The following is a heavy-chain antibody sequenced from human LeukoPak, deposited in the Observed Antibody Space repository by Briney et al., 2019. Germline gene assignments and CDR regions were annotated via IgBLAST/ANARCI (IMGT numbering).Heavy chain of an antibody. CDR2: IYYSGSP. Sequence: SETLSLTCTVSGGSISSSSYFWSWIRQPPGKGLEWIGSIYYSGSPNYNPSLKSRVTISRDTSKNHFSLKLSSVTAADTAVYYCARERFDLSYYYYMDVWGKGTAVTISS. J-gene: IGHJ6*03. D-gene: IGHD3-10*01. CDR3: ARERFDLSYYYYMDV. CDR1: GGSISSSSYF. V-gene: IGHV4-61*03.